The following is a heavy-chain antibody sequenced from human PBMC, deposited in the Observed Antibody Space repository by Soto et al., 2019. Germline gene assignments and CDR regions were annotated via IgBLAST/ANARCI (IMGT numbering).Heavy chain of an antibody. CDR3: ARVYSDSSGYRIRWFDP. Sequence: QVQLVQSGAEVKKPGASVKVSCKASGYTFTSYGISWVRQAPGQGLEWMGWISAYNGNTNYAQKLQGRVTMTTDTSTSTADMDMRRLRPDDTDVYYCARVYSDSSGYRIRWFDPWGQGTLVTVSS. J-gene: IGHJ5*02. D-gene: IGHD3-22*01. CDR1: GYTFTSYG. V-gene: IGHV1-18*01. CDR2: ISAYNGNT.